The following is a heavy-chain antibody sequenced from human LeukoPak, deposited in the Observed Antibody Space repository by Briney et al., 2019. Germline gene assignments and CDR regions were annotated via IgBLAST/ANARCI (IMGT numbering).Heavy chain of an antibody. D-gene: IGHD3-22*01. CDR3: ARDLRYRNYYDSSGYDMVT. V-gene: IGHV3-7*01. J-gene: IGHJ5*02. CDR2: IKQDGSEK. Sequence: GGSLRLSCAASGFTFSSYEMNWVRQAPGKGLEWVANIKQDGSEKYYVDSVKGRFTISRDNAKNSLYLQMNSLRAEDTAVYYCARDLRYRNYYDSSGYDMVTWGQGTLVTVSS. CDR1: GFTFSSYE.